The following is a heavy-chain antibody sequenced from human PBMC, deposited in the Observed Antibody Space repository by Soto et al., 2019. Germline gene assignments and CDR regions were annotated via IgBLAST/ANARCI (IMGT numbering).Heavy chain of an antibody. J-gene: IGHJ4*02. CDR1: GFTFSSYG. CDR3: ARVAYDFWSGYPPDY. CDR2: IWYDGSNK. D-gene: IGHD3-3*01. V-gene: IGHV3-33*01. Sequence: QVQLVESGGGVVQPGRSLRLSCAASGFTFSSYGMHWVRQAPGKGLEWVAVIWYDGSNKDYADSVKGRCTISRDNSKNTLYLQMNSLRVKDTAVYYCARVAYDFWSGYPPDYWGQGTLVTVSS.